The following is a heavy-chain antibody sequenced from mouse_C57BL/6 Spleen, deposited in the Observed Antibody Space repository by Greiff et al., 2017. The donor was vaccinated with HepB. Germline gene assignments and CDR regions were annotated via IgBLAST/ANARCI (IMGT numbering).Heavy chain of an antibody. Sequence: EVQLVESGGDLVKPGGSLKLSCAASGFTFTSYGMSWVRQTPDKRLEWVATISSGGSYTYYPDRVKGRFTISRDTAKKTLYLQMSSLKSEDTAMYYYAAQYDYDGGYYGMDYWGQGTSVTVSS. CDR3: AAQYDYDGGYYGMDY. CDR2: ISSGGSYT. J-gene: IGHJ4*01. V-gene: IGHV5-6*01. D-gene: IGHD2-4*01. CDR1: GFTFTSYG.